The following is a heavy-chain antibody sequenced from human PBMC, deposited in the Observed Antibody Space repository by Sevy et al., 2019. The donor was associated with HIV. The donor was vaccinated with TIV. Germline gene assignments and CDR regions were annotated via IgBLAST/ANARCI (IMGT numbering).Heavy chain of an antibody. CDR2: IIPIFGTA. D-gene: IGHD6-19*01. CDR3: ARDRGVAVAGS. J-gene: IGHJ5*02. CDR1: GGTFSSYA. V-gene: IGHV1-69*13. Sequence: AVKVSCKASGGTFSSYAISWVRQAPGQGLEWMGGIIPIFGTANYAQQFQGRVTITADESTSTAYMELSILRSEDTAVYYCARDRGVAVAGSWGQGTLVPVSS.